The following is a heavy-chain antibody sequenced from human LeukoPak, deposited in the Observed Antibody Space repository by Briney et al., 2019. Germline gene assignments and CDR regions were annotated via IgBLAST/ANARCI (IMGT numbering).Heavy chain of an antibody. J-gene: IGHJ6*02. CDR1: GGSISNYY. Sequence: PSETLSLTCTVSGGSISNYYWSWIRQPPGKGLEWIGYIYYSGSTNYNPSLKSRVTISVDTSKNQFSLKLSSVTAADTAVYYCARGRSYSYGMDVWGQGTTVTVSS. V-gene: IGHV4-59*01. CDR2: IYYSGST. CDR3: ARGRSYSYGMDV.